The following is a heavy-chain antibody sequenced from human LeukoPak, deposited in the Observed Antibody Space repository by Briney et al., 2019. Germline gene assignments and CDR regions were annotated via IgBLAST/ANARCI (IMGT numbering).Heavy chain of an antibody. CDR2: INAGNGNT. D-gene: IGHD3-9*01. CDR1: GYTFPDYA. V-gene: IGHV1-3*01. J-gene: IGHJ4*02. Sequence: GASVKVSCKASGYTFPDYAIHWVRQAPGQRLEWMGWINAGNGNTKYSQKFQGRVTITRDTSASTAYMELSSLRSEDTAVYYCAREEDLYDILTGQPLDYWGQGTLVTVSS. CDR3: AREEDLYDILTGQPLDY.